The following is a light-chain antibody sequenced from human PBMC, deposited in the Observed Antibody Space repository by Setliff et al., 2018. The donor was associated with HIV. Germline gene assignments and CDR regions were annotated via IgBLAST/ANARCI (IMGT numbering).Light chain of an antibody. CDR3: CSYAGSSTFV. CDR1: SSDVGGYNL. V-gene: IGLV2-23*02. CDR2: EVT. J-gene: IGLJ1*01. Sequence: QSVLTQPASVSGSPGQSITISCTGTSSDVGGYNLVSWYQQHPGKAPKLMIYEVTKRPSGISHRFSGSKSGNTASLTISGLQAEDEAEYYCCSYAGSSTFVFGSGTKVTVL.